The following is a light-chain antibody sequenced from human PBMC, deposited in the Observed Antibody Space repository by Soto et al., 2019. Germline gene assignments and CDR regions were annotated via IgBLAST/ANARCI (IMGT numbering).Light chain of an antibody. CDR2: GAS. CDR3: QQLNAYPLT. Sequence: DIQLTQSPSFLSASVGDRVTITCRASQGISSYLAWFQQKPGRAPNLLIYGASTLQSGVPSRFSGSGSGTDFTLTISTLQPEDFATYYCQQLNAYPLTLGQGTRLEIK. CDR1: QGISSY. V-gene: IGKV1-9*01. J-gene: IGKJ5*01.